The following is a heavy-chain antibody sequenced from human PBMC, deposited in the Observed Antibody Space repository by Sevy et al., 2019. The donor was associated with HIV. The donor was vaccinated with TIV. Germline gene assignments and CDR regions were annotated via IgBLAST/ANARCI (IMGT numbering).Heavy chain of an antibody. J-gene: IGHJ4*02. D-gene: IGHD3-10*01. CDR1: GFTRSDHY. V-gene: IGHV3-72*01. Sequence: GGSLRLSCAASGFTRSDHYIDWIRQAPGKGLEWVGRSRNRARGFSTEYAASVKGRFTVSRDDPKSSLYLQMNSLKIEDTAVYYCARHKGVAWDLDYWGQGTLVTVSS. CDR3: ARHKGVAWDLDY. CDR2: SRNRARGFST.